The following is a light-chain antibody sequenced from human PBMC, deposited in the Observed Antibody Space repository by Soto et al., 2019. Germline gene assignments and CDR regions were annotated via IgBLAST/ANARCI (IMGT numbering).Light chain of an antibody. Sequence: IVLTQSPATLSVSPGERATLSCWASQSISTSLAWYQQKPGQAPKILIYDASNRATGIPARFSGSGSGTGFPPNISSGEPEDFGVYYCQQRSSWPLTFGGGTKVEIK. V-gene: IGKV3-11*01. CDR3: QQRSSWPLT. CDR2: DAS. CDR1: QSISTS. J-gene: IGKJ4*01.